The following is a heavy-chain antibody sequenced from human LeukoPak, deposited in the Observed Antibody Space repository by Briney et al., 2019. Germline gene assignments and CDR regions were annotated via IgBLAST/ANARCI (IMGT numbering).Heavy chain of an antibody. CDR2: INPNSGGT. J-gene: IGHJ4*02. CDR3: TKEAVEGY. CDR1: RYTLTGCN. Sequence: ASVKVSCKASRYTLTGCNMHGVREAPGQGLEWMGWINPNSGGTNYAQKFQGRVTMTRDTSINTAYLELGRLTSDDTAVYYCTKEAVEGYWGQGTLVTVSS. V-gene: IGHV1-2*02.